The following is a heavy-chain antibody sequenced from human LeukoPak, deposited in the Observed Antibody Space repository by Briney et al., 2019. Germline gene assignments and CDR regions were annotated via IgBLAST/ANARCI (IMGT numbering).Heavy chain of an antibody. J-gene: IGHJ4*02. Sequence: GESLKISCKGSGYSSTSYWIGWVRQMPGKGLEWMGIIYPGDSDTRYSPSFQGQVTISADKSISTAYLQWSSLKASDTAMYYCARPITIFGVVTFFDYWGQGTLVTVSS. CDR1: GYSSTSYW. D-gene: IGHD3-3*01. V-gene: IGHV5-51*01. CDR3: ARPITIFGVVTFFDY. CDR2: IYPGDSDT.